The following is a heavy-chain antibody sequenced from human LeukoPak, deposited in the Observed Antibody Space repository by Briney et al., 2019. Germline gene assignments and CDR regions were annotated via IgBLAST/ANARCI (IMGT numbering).Heavy chain of an antibody. D-gene: IGHD3-10*01. CDR2: ISSSSSYI. J-gene: IGHJ4*02. CDR1: GFTFSSYS. CDR3: ARAGFTFSDYFGSFFDY. V-gene: IGHV3-21*01. Sequence: PGGSLRLSCAASGFTFSSYSMNWVRQAPGKGLEWVSSISSSSSYIYYADSVKGRFTISRGNAKNSLYLQMNSLRAEDTAVYYCARAGFTFSDYFGSFFDYWGQGTLVTVSS.